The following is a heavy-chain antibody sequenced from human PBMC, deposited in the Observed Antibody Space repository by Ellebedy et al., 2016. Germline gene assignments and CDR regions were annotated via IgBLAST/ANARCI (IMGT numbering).Heavy chain of an antibody. D-gene: IGHD1-26*01. CDR1: GDSISSSSYY. V-gene: IGHV4-39*01. CDR2: IYYSGST. Sequence: SETLSLTCTVSGDSISSSSYYWGWIRQPPGTGLEWIGSIYYSGSTYNNPSLKSPVTISVDPSKNQFSLKLSSVTAADTAVYYCARQGKIVGGTYFDYWGQGTLVTVSS. J-gene: IGHJ4*02. CDR3: ARQGKIVGGTYFDY.